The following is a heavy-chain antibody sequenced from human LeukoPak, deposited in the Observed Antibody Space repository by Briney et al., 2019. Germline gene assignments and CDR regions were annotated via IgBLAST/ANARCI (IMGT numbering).Heavy chain of an antibody. CDR3: ARDLTYYYDSSGYVR. Sequence: PGGSLRLSCAASGFTVSSNYMSWVRPAPGEGLGWGSVIYSGGSTYYADSVKGRFTISRDNSKNTLYLQMNSLRAEDTAVYYCARDLTYYYDSSGYVRWGQGTLVTVSS. V-gene: IGHV3-53*01. J-gene: IGHJ4*02. D-gene: IGHD3-22*01. CDR1: GFTVSSNY. CDR2: IYSGGST.